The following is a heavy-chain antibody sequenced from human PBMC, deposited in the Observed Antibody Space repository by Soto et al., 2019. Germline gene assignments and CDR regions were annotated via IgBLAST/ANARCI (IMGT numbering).Heavy chain of an antibody. CDR1: GFTFNNYG. J-gene: IGHJ3*01. D-gene: IGHD6-13*01. CDR3: AKDQGIAASHGID. Sequence: GGSLRLSCAASGFTFNNYGMHWVRQAPGKVLEWVATISNDGSDKYYADSVKGRLTISRDNSKNTVYLQMNSLRAEETAVYYCAKDQGIAASHGIDWGQGTMVTV. CDR2: ISNDGSDK. V-gene: IGHV3-30*18.